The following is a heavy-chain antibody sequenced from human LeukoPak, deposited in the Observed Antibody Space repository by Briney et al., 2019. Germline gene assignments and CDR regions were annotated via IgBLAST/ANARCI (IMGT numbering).Heavy chain of an antibody. CDR3: ARESSWYFPNDYNWFDP. J-gene: IGHJ5*02. D-gene: IGHD6-13*01. V-gene: IGHV7-4-1*02. CDR1: GYTFTNHA. CDR2: INTNTENP. Sequence: ASVKVSCKTSGYTFTNHAINWVRQAPGQGLEWMGWINTNTENPTYAQGFTGRYVFSLDTSVSTAYLQISSLKAEDTAVYYCARESSWYFPNDYNWFDPWGQGTLVTVSS.